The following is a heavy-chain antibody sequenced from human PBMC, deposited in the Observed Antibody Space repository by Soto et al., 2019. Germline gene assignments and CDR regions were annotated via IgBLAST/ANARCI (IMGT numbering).Heavy chain of an antibody. Sequence: AGSLRLSCAASGFIISNNYMTWVRQPPGKGLEWVSLIDSGGNTYYADSVKGRVTLSRDSSKNTLYLQMNSLRAEDTAVYNCARGGSLYYYYGIDVWGQGTTVTVSS. CDR2: IDSGGNT. V-gene: IGHV3-53*03. D-gene: IGHD3-10*01. CDR1: GFIISNNY. J-gene: IGHJ6*02. CDR3: ARGGSLYYYYGIDV.